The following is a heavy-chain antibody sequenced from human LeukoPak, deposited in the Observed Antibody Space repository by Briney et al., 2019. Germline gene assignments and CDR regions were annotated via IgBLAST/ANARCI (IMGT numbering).Heavy chain of an antibody. V-gene: IGHV1-58*01. CDR2: IVVCSANI. Sequence: SVKVSCKASGFTFTSSAVQWVRQARGQRLEWRGWIVVCSANINYAQKFQERVTITRDMSTSTAYMELSSLRSDDTAVYYCAAGVGGYYYYYGMDVWGKGTTVTVSS. D-gene: IGHD3-16*01. CDR3: AAGVGGYYYYYGMDV. J-gene: IGHJ6*04. CDR1: GFTFTSSA.